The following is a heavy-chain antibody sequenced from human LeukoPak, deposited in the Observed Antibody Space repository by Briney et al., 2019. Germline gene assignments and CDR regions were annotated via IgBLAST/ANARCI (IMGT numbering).Heavy chain of an antibody. CDR2: ISSSSSYI. CDR1: GLTFSSYS. Sequence: GGSLRLSCAASGLTFSSYSMNWVRQAPGKGLEWVSSISSSSSYIYYADSVKGRFTISRDNAKNSLYLQMNSLRAEDTAVYYCARGDGYNEIQPYDYWGQGTLVTVSS. J-gene: IGHJ4*02. D-gene: IGHD5-12*01. V-gene: IGHV3-21*01. CDR3: ARGDGYNEIQPYDY.